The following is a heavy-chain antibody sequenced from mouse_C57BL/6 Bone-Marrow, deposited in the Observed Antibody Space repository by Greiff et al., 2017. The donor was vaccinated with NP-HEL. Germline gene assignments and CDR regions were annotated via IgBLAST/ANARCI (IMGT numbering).Heavy chain of an antibody. Sequence: VKLMESGPGLVQPSQSLSITCTVSGFSLTSYGVHWVRQSPGKGLEWLGVIWSGGSTDSNAAFISRLSISKDNSKSQIFFKMNSLQANDTAIYYCARLANWDLYYAMDYWGQGTSVTVSS. J-gene: IGHJ4*01. CDR3: ARLANWDLYYAMDY. CDR1: GFSLTSYG. CDR2: IWSGGST. V-gene: IGHV2-2*02. D-gene: IGHD4-1*01.